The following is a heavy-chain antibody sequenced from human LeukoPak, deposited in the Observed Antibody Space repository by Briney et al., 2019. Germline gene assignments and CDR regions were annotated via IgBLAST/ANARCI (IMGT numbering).Heavy chain of an antibody. Sequence: SETLSLTCTVSGGSISSYYWSWIGQPAGKGLEWIGRIYTSGSTNYNPSLKSRVTMSVDTSKNQFSLKLSSVTAADTAVYYCARGRSTSPLSYGMDVWGQGTTVTVSS. CDR1: GGSISSYY. V-gene: IGHV4-4*07. J-gene: IGHJ6*02. D-gene: IGHD2-2*01. CDR3: ARGRSTSPLSYGMDV. CDR2: IYTSGST.